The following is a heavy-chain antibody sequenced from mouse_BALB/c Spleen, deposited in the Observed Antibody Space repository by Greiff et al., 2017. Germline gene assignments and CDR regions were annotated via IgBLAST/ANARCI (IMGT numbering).Heavy chain of an antibody. Sequence: VQLHQSGAELVRPGSSVKISCKASGYAFSSYWMNWVKQRPGQGLEWIGQIYPGDGDTNYNGKFKGKATLTADKSSSTAYMQLSSLTSEDSAVYFCARGDYGSAMDYWGQGTSVTVSS. D-gene: IGHD1-2*01. V-gene: IGHV1-80*01. CDR3: ARGDYGSAMDY. CDR1: GYAFSSYW. CDR2: IYPGDGDT. J-gene: IGHJ4*01.